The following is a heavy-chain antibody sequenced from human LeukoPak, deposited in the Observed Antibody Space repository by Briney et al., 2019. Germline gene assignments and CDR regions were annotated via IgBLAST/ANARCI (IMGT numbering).Heavy chain of an antibody. D-gene: IGHD6-19*01. CDR2: IWYDGSNK. CDR3: ARHGGVAAFDY. CDR1: GFTFSSYG. V-gene: IGHV3-33*01. Sequence: GGSLRLSCAASGFTFSSYGMHWVRQAPGKGLEWVAVIWYDGSNKYYADSVKGRFTISRDNSKNTLYLQMNSLRAEDTAVYYCARHGGVAAFDYWGQGTLVTVSS. J-gene: IGHJ4*02.